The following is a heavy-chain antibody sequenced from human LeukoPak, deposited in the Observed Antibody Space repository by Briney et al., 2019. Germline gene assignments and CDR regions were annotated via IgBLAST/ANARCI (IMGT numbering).Heavy chain of an antibody. Sequence: GGSLRLSCAASGFTFSSYWMNWVRQAPGKGLEWVANMKQDGSETYYVDSVKGRFTISRDNAKNSLYLQMNSLRAEDTALYYCAKDLGHITVTYAFDIWGQGTMVTVSS. CDR2: MKQDGSET. V-gene: IGHV3-7*03. J-gene: IGHJ3*02. CDR3: AKDLGHITVTYAFDI. D-gene: IGHD4-17*01. CDR1: GFTFSSYW.